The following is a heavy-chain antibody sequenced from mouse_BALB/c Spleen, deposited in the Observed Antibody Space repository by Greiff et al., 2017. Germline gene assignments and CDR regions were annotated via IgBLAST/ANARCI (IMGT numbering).Heavy chain of an antibody. CDR3: AREEETY. V-gene: IGHV5-12-1*01. CDR2: ISSGGGST. CDR1: GFAFSSYD. J-gene: IGHJ3*01. Sequence: EVKLVESGGGLVKPGGSLKLSCAASGFAFSSYDMSWVRQTPEKRLEWVAYISSGGGSTYYPDTVKGRFTISRDNAKNILYLQMSSLKSEDTAMYYCAREEETYWGQGTLVTVSA.